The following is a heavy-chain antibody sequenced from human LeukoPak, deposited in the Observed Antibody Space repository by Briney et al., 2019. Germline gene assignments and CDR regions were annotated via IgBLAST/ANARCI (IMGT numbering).Heavy chain of an antibody. CDR1: GGSISSSSYY. CDR3: ARDPSHYMDV. CDR2: IYYSGST. V-gene: IGHV4-39*07. J-gene: IGHJ6*03. Sequence: SETLSLTCTVSGGSISSSSYYWGWIRQPPGKGLEWIVSIYYSGSTYYNPSLKSRVTISVDTSNNQFSLKLSSVTAADTAVYYCARDPSHYMDVWGKGTTVTVSS.